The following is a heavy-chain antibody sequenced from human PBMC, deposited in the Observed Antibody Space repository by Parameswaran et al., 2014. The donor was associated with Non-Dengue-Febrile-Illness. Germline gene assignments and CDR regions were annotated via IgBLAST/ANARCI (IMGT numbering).Heavy chain of an antibody. CDR3: ARVLMVYESSYGMDV. Sequence: WIRQPPGKGLEWIGYIYYSGSTNYNPSLKSRVTISVDTSKNQFSLKLSSVTAADTAVYYCARVLMVYESSYGMDVWGQGTTVTVSS. CDR2: IYYSGST. V-gene: IGHV4-59*08. D-gene: IGHD2-8*01. J-gene: IGHJ6*02.